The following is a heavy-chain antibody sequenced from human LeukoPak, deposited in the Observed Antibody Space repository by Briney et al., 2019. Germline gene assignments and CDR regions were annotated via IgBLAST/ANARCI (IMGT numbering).Heavy chain of an antibody. J-gene: IGHJ4*02. Sequence: GESLKISCKGSGYSFTSYWIGWVRQMSGKGLEWMGIIYPGDSDTTYSPSFQGQVTISADKSISTAYLQWNSLKAPDTAMYYCVRNLTIWGQGTLVTVSS. CDR3: VRNLTI. V-gene: IGHV5-51*01. D-gene: IGHD4-11*01. CDR1: GYSFTSYW. CDR2: IYPGDSDT.